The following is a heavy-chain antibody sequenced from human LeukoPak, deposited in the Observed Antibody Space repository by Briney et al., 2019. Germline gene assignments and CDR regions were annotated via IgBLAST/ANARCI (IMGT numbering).Heavy chain of an antibody. D-gene: IGHD5-12*01. V-gene: IGHV3-64*01. J-gene: IGHJ3*02. CDR1: GFTFCSYA. CDR2: ISSNGGST. Sequence: PGGSLRLSCAASGFTFCSYAMHCVRHAPGKGLEYVSAISSNGGSTYYANSVKGRFTISRDNSKNTLYLQMGSLRAEDMAVYYCARGGPNDAFDIWGQGTMVTVPS. CDR3: ARGGPNDAFDI.